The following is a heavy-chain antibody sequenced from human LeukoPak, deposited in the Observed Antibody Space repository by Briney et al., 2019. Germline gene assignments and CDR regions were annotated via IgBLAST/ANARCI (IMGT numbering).Heavy chain of an antibody. D-gene: IGHD5-24*01. Sequence: SETLSLTCTVHGGSISSYYWSWIRQPPGKGLEWIGYIYYSGSTNYNPSLKSRVTISVDTSKNQFSLKLSSVTAADTAVYYCAREIGDRDGYSFDYWGQGTLVTVSS. CDR2: IYYSGST. J-gene: IGHJ4*02. CDR1: GGSISSYY. V-gene: IGHV4-59*01. CDR3: AREIGDRDGYSFDY.